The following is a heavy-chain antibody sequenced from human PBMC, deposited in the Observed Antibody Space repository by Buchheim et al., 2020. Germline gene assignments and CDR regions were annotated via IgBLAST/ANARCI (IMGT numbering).Heavy chain of an antibody. Sequence: QVQLVQSGSELKKPGASVKVSCKSSGYSFTSYAMNWLRQAPGKGLEWMGWIKTNTGNPTYAQGFTGRLVFSLDTSVSPAYLQISSLKAEDTAVYYCARLWGSNYNSSGYYYPHWYFDLWGRGTL. V-gene: IGHV7-4-1*02. D-gene: IGHD3-22*01. CDR3: ARLWGSNYNSSGYYYPHWYFDL. J-gene: IGHJ2*01. CDR1: GYSFTSYA. CDR2: IKTNTGNP.